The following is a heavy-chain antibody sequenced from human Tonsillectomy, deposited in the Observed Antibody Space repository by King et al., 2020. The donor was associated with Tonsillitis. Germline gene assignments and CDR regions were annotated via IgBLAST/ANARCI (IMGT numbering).Heavy chain of an antibody. CDR3: AREITGSGSYYKSFAFDF. CDR1: GFTVSSNY. J-gene: IGHJ3*01. Sequence: VQLVESGGGLIQPGGSLRLSCAASGFTVSSNYMSWVRQAPGKGLEWVSVIYSGGSTYYADSVKGRFTISRDNSKNTLYLQMNSLRAEDTAVYYCAREITGSGSYYKSFAFDFWGQGTMVTVSS. D-gene: IGHD3-10*01. CDR2: IYSGGST. V-gene: IGHV3-53*01.